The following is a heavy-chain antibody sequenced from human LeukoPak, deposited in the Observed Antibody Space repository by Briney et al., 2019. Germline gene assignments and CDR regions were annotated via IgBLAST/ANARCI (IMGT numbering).Heavy chain of an antibody. D-gene: IGHD2-2*01. CDR2: ISYDGSNK. CDR1: GFTFSSYA. J-gene: IGHJ4*02. CDR3: AKDGYCSSTSCYPAPY. Sequence: AGGSLRLSCAASGFTFSSYAMHWVRQAPGKGLEWVAVISYDGSNKYYADSVKGRFTISRDNSKNTLYLQMNSLRAEDTAVYYCAKDGYCSSTSCYPAPYWGQGTLVTVSS. V-gene: IGHV3-30-3*01.